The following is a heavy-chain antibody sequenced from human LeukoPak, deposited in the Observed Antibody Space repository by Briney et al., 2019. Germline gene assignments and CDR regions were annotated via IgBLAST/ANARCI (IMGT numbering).Heavy chain of an antibody. J-gene: IGHJ4*02. CDR1: GYTFSSHA. D-gene: IGHD3-10*01. V-gene: IGHV7-4-1*02. Sequence: ASVKVSCKASGYTFSSHAMIWVRQAPGQGFEWMGWINTNTGNPRYGQGFTGRFVFSLDTSVSTAYLQISSLKAEDTAVYFCARTRIPFYFGSGSPDYWGQGTLVTDSS. CDR3: ARTRIPFYFGSGSPDY. CDR2: INTNTGNP.